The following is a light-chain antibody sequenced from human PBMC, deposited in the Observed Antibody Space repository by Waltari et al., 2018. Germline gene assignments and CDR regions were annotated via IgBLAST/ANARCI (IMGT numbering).Light chain of an antibody. V-gene: IGKV1-39*01. Sequence: DIQMTQFPSSLSASVGNRVTITCRASQSISNYVNWYQQKPGKAPKVLIYAASSLQSGVPSRFSGSGSVTDFTLTISSLQPEDFATYYCQQGYSTPGTFGQGTRVEIK. J-gene: IGKJ1*01. CDR1: QSISNY. CDR2: AAS. CDR3: QQGYSTPGT.